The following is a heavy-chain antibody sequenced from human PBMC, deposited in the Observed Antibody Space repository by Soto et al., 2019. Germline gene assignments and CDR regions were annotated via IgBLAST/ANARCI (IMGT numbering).Heavy chain of an antibody. V-gene: IGHV3-48*02. CDR2: ISSSSITK. CDR1: GFTFSRYS. J-gene: IGHJ4*02. Sequence: EVHLAESGGGLVQRGGSLRISCAASGFTFSRYSMNWVRQAPGKGLEWVSYISSSSITKYYADSVQGRFTISRDNAGSSLYLQMSSLRDEDTAVYYCARDLTEWELRYFDSWGQGTLVTVSS. D-gene: IGHD1-26*01. CDR3: ARDLTEWELRYFDS.